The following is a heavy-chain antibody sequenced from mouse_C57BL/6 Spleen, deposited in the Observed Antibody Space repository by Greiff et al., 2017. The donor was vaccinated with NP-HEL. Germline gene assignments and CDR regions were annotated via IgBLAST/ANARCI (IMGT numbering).Heavy chain of an antibody. CDR1: GFTFTDYY. CDR2: IRNKANGYTT. Sequence: EVKLQESGGGLVQPGGSLSLSCAASGFTFTDYYMSWVRQTPGKALEWLGFIRNKANGYTTEYSASVKGRFTISRDNSQSILYLQMNALRAEDSATYYCARYKGWLLPLYAMDYWGQGTSVTVSS. V-gene: IGHV7-3*01. J-gene: IGHJ4*01. D-gene: IGHD2-3*01. CDR3: ARYKGWLLPLYAMDY.